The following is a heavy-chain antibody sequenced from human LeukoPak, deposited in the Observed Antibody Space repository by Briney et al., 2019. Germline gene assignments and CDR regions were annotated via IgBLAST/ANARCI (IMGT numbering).Heavy chain of an antibody. Sequence: SETLSLTCSVSGGSISSGMYYWGWIRQPPRKGLEWIGSIYHSGSTFYNSSLKGRVTISVDTTRNQFSLNLNPVTAADTAVYYCARTAAGYLSYYFDYWGQGPWSASPQ. D-gene: IGHD6-13*01. CDR2: IYHSGST. CDR3: ARTAAGYLSYYFDY. CDR1: GGSISSGMYY. V-gene: IGHV4-39*01. J-gene: IGHJ4*01.